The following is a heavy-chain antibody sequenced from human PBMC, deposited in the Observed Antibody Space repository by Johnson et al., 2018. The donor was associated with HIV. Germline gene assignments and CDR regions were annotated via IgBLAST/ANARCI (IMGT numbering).Heavy chain of an antibody. Sequence: QMQLVESGGGVVQPGGSLRLSCAGSGFTFSTYGIHWVRQAPDKGLEWVAFIQYDGSNKYYADSVKGRFSISRDNSENTVYLQMNSLRTEDTGMYYCAKIITGTTYDALDLWGQGTMVTVSS. J-gene: IGHJ3*01. V-gene: IGHV3-30*02. CDR2: IQYDGSNK. CDR3: AKIITGTTYDALDL. CDR1: GFTFSTYG. D-gene: IGHD1-20*01.